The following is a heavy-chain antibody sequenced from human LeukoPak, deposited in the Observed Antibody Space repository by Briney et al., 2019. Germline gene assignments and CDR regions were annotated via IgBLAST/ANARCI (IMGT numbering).Heavy chain of an antibody. V-gene: IGHV3-7*01. Sequence: GGSLRLSCADSGLTFSSYWMSWVRQAPGKGLEWVANIRPDGSEKYYVDSVKGRFTISRDNAKNSLYLQMNSLRAEDTAVYYCTRDENWGQGTLVSVSS. J-gene: IGHJ4*02. CDR1: GLTFSSYW. CDR3: TRDEN. CDR2: IRPDGSEK.